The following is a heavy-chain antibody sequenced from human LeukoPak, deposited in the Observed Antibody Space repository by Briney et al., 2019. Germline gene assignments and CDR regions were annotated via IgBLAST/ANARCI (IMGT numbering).Heavy chain of an antibody. CDR3: AKSLFTSATGTGRAFHI. CDR1: GFMFSSYS. Sequence: GGSLRLSCAASGFMFSSYSMNWVRQAPGKGLEWVSGISASGDVTFHADPVKGRFTISRDNSKNTLYLQMTSLRAEDTAEYYCAKSLFTSATGTGRAFHIWGQGTMVTVSS. J-gene: IGHJ3*02. CDR2: ISASGDVT. D-gene: IGHD1-1*01. V-gene: IGHV3-23*01.